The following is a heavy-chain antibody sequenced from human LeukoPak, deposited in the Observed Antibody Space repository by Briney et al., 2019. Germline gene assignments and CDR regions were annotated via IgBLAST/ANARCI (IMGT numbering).Heavy chain of an antibody. D-gene: IGHD6-19*01. J-gene: IGHJ5*02. CDR2: IYPGDSDT. CDR1: GYSFTSYW. CDR3: ARRQPGIAVAGTFDP. V-gene: IGHV5-51*01. Sequence: KPGESLKISCKGSGYSFTSYWIGWVRQMPGKGLEWMGIIYPGDSDTRYSPSFQGQVTISADKSISTAYLQWSSLKASDTAMYYCARRQPGIAVAGTFDPWGQGTLVTVSS.